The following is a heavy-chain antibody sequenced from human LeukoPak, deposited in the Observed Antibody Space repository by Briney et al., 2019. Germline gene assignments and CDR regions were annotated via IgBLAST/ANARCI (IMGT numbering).Heavy chain of an antibody. J-gene: IGHJ4*02. Sequence: SETLSLTCAVYGGSFSGYYWSWIRQPPGKGLEWIGEINHSGSTNYNPSLKSRVTISVGTSKNQFSLKLSSVTAADTAVYYCARATWIQLWTRGGFDYWGQGTLVTVSS. CDR1: GGSFSGYY. CDR3: ARATWIQLWTRGGFDY. D-gene: IGHD5-18*01. V-gene: IGHV4-34*01. CDR2: INHSGST.